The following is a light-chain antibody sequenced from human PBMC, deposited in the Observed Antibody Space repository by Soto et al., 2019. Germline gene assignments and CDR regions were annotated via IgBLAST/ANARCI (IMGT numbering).Light chain of an antibody. Sequence: DIQMTHSPSSVSASVGDRVTITCRASQGIRSWLAWYQQKPVKAPKLLIYAASSLQSGVPSRFSGSGSGTDFTLTISSLQPEDFATYYCQQANSFPLTFGGGTKVEIK. V-gene: IGKV1-12*01. CDR3: QQANSFPLT. CDR1: QGIRSW. J-gene: IGKJ4*01. CDR2: AAS.